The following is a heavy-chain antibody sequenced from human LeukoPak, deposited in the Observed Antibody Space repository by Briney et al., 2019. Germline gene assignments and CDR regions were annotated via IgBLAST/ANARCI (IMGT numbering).Heavy chain of an antibody. Sequence: GRSLRLSCAASGFTFSSYAMHWVRQAPGKGLEGVAVISYDGSNKYYADSVKSRFHISRDNSKNPLYLQMNSLRAEDTAVYYCARDSRGWYGAFDIWGQGTMVTVSS. D-gene: IGHD6-19*01. CDR1: GFTFSSYA. V-gene: IGHV3-30*04. J-gene: IGHJ3*02. CDR2: ISYDGSNK. CDR3: ARDSRGWYGAFDI.